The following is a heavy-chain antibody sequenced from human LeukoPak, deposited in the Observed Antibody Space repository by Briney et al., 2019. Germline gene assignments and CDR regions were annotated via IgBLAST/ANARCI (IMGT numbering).Heavy chain of an antibody. CDR3: ARVDCSSTSCRASPFDY. CDR1: GYTFTSYG. CDR2: ISAYNGNT. D-gene: IGHD2-2*01. V-gene: IGHV1-18*01. Sequence: ASVKVSCKASGYTFTSYGISWERQAPGQGLEWMGGISAYNGNTNYAQKLQGRVTMTTDTSTSTAYMELRSLRSDDTAVYYCARVDCSSTSCRASPFDYWGQGTLVTVSS. J-gene: IGHJ4*02.